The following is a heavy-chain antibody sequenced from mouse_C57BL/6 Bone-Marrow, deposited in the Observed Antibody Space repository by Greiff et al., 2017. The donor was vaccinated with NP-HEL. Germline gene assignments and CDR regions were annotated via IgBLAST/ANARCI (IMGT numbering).Heavy chain of an antibody. CDR3: AREPFAY. V-gene: IGHV1-9*01. J-gene: IGHJ3*01. Sequence: QVQLQQSGAELMQPGASVKLSCKATGYKFTGYWIEWVKQRPGHGLELIGEILPGSGSTNYNEKFKGTATFTADTSSNTAYLQLSSLTTEDSAIYYCAREPFAYWGQGTLVTVSA. CDR1: GYKFTGYW. CDR2: ILPGSGST.